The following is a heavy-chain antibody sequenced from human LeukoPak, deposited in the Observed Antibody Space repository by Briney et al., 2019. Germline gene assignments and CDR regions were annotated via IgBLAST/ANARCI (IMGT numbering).Heavy chain of an antibody. V-gene: IGHV4-34*01. CDR3: ARRPLLWFGELFYYYYYYMDV. Sequence: SETLSLTCAVYGGSFSGYYWGWIRQPPGKGLEWIGEVNHSGSTNYNPSLKSRVTISVDTSKNQFSLKLSSVTAADTAVYYCARRPLLWFGELFYYYYYYMDVWGKGTTVTISS. D-gene: IGHD3-10*01. CDR1: GGSFSGYY. CDR2: VNHSGST. J-gene: IGHJ6*03.